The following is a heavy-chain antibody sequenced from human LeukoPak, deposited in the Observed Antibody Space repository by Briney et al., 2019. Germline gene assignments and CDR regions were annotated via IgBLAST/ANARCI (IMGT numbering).Heavy chain of an antibody. J-gene: IGHJ5*02. V-gene: IGHV3-21*01. CDR2: ISSSSSYI. CDR3: AKDSSTQAWWFDP. CDR1: GFTFSSYS. Sequence: GGSLRLSCAASGFTFSSYSMNWVRQAPGKGLEWVSSISSSSSYIYYADSVKGRFTISRDNAKNSLYLQMNSLRAEDTAVYYCAKDSSTQAWWFDPWGQGTLVTVSS.